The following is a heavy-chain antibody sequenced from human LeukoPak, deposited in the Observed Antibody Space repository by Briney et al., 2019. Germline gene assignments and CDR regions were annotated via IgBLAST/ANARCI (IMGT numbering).Heavy chain of an antibody. D-gene: IGHD5-12*01. Sequence: GGSLRLSCTGSGFTFSSYSMNWVRQAPGKGLEWVSVIYSGGSTYYADSVKGRFTISRDNSKNTLYLQMNSLRAEDTAVYYCAGGLRWDHDYWGQGTLVTVSS. CDR3: AGGLRWDHDY. CDR1: GFTFSSYS. J-gene: IGHJ4*02. V-gene: IGHV3-53*01. CDR2: IYSGGST.